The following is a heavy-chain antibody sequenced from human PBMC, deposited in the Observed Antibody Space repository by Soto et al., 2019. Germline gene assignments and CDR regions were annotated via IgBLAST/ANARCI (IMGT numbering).Heavy chain of an antibody. V-gene: IGHV5-51*01. D-gene: IGHD6-13*01. CDR1: WYSLTRYW. J-gene: IGHJ6*02. CDR2: IYPGDSDT. Sequence: GGALKISWKGSWYSLTRYWIRWGRQMPGKSLEWMGIIYPGDSDTRYSPSFQGQVTISADKSISTAYLQWSSLKASDTAMYYCASRIAAEQGAYYYGMDVWGQGTTVTVSS. CDR3: ASRIAAEQGAYYYGMDV.